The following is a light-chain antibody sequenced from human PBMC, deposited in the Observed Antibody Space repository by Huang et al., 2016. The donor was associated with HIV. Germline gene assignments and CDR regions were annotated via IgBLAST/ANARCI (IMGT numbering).Light chain of an antibody. CDR2: DVS. CDR3: QQRLNRPFT. J-gene: IGKJ4*01. Sequence: ETVLTQSPATLSLSPGERATLSCRAGQSISTYLAWYQQKPGQAPRLLIYDVSNRATGIPARFSGSGSGTDFTLTISSLEPEDFAVYYCQQRLNRPFTFGGGTKVEIK. V-gene: IGKV3-11*01. CDR1: QSISTY.